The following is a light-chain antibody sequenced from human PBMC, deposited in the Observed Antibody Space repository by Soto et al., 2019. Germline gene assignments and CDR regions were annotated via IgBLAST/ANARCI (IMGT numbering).Light chain of an antibody. CDR1: SSNIGSHL. V-gene: IGLV1-44*01. CDR2: TNN. CDR3: ATWDASLQSGA. J-gene: IGLJ3*02. Sequence: QSVLTQPPSVSGTPGQRVTISCSGSSSNIGSHLVNWYQQVPGTAPRLLIYTNNQRPSGVPDRFSDSKSGTSASLAISGLQSEDEAHYYCATWDASLQSGAFGGGTKVTVL.